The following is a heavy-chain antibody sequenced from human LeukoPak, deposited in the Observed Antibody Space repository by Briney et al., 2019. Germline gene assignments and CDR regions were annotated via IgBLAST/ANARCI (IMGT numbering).Heavy chain of an antibody. J-gene: IGHJ6*03. V-gene: IGHV3-33*06. CDR2: IWYDGSNK. CDR1: GFTFSSYG. D-gene: IGHD2-2*01. CDR3: AKDRRVAGVPAAIFYMDV. Sequence: GGSLRLSCAASGFTFSSYGMHWVRQAPGKGLEWVAVIWYDGSNKYYADSVKGRFTISRDNSKNTLYLQMNSLRAEDTAVYYCAKDRRVAGVPAAIFYMDVWGKGTTVTVSS.